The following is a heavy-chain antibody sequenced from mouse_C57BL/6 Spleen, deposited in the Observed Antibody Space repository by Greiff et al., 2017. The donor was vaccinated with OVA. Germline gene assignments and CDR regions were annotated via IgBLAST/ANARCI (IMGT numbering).Heavy chain of an antibody. J-gene: IGHJ1*03. V-gene: IGHV1-72*01. CDR2: IDPNSGGT. CDR3: ARSTYGSSYPNWYFDV. CDR1: GYTFTSYW. D-gene: IGHD1-1*01. Sequence: QVQLKQPGAELVKPGASVKLSCKASGYTFTSYWMPWVKQRPGRGLEWIGRIDPNSGGTKYTEKFKSKSTLTVDNTSSTAYMQLSSLTSEDSPVYYCARSTYGSSYPNWYFDVWGTGTTVTVSS.